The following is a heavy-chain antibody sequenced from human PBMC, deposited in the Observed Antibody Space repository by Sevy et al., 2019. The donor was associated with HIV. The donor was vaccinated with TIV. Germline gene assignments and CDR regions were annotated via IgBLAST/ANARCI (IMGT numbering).Heavy chain of an antibody. CDR3: TARNFDF. J-gene: IGHJ4*02. CDR1: GLTLSYAW. Sequence: GSLRLSCAASGLTLSYAWMNWVRQAPGKGLEWVGHIKSESDGGTTDFATPVKGRFIISRDDSKNTLYLQRTSLKTGDTALYYCTARNFDFWGRGTLVTVSS. V-gene: IGHV3-15*07. CDR2: IKSESDGGTT.